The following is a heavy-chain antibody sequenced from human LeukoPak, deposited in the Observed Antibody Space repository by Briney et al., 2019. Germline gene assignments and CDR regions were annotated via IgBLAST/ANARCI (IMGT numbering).Heavy chain of an antibody. CDR3: AKDSRYSSSWYSFYFDY. D-gene: IGHD6-13*01. V-gene: IGHV3-23*01. Sequence: GGSLRLSCAASGFTFSNYAMSWVRQAPGKGLEWVSAISGSGDSTYYADSVKGRFTISRDNSKNTLYLQMNSLRAEEKAVYYCAKDSRYSSSWYSFYFDYWGQGTLVTVSS. CDR1: GFTFSNYA. CDR2: ISGSGDST. J-gene: IGHJ4*02.